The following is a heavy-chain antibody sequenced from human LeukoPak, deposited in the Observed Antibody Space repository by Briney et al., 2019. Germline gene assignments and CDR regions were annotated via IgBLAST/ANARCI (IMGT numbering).Heavy chain of an antibody. Sequence: GGSLRLSCAASGFTFSRYWMHWVRQVPGKGLVWVSRISSDGSNIIYADSVKGRFTISRDNAKSTLYLEMNSLRAEDTAVYFCSRDQTTAAPSTVDCWGQGTLVTVSP. V-gene: IGHV3-74*01. CDR3: SRDQTTAAPSTVDC. CDR2: ISSDGSNI. CDR1: GFTFSRYW. J-gene: IGHJ4*02. D-gene: IGHD4-11*01.